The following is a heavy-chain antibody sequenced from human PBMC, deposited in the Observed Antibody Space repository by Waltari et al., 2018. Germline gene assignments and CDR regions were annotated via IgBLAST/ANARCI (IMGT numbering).Heavy chain of an antibody. J-gene: IGHJ5*02. Sequence: QVQLQESGPALVKPSETLSLTSPVSGSSISSGSYWGWPRQPPGKGLEWIGSIYHRGRTYYNPSLKSRVTISVDTSKNQFSLKLSSVTAADTAVYYCAGYCSGGSCYSNWFDPWGQGTLVTVSS. D-gene: IGHD2-15*01. CDR1: GSSISSGSY. CDR3: AGYCSGGSCYSNWFDP. CDR2: IYHRGRT. V-gene: IGHV4-38-2*01.